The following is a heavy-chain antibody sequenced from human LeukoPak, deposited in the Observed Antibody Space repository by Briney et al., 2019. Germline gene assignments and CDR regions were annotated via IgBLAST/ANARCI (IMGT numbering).Heavy chain of an antibody. CDR1: GFTFSTYW. CDR2: TNADGSST. CDR3: ARGGLEPVDY. D-gene: IGHD1-1*01. Sequence: GGSLRLSCAASGFTFSTYWMHWVRQAPGKGLVWVSRTNADGSSTSYADSVEGRFTISRDNAKNTLYLQMNSLRADDTAVYYCARGGLEPVDYWGQGTLVTVSS. J-gene: IGHJ4*02. V-gene: IGHV3-74*01.